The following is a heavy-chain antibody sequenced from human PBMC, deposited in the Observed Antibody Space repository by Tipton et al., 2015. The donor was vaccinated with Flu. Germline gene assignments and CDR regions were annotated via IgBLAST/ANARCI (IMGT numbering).Heavy chain of an antibody. D-gene: IGHD4-11*01. CDR1: GDSIRSSDYY. J-gene: IGHJ5*01. Sequence: TLSLTCTVSGDSIRSSDYYWGWVRQPPGKGLQWIGNIFDSGNAYRNPSLKSRVTISVDTSKNQFSLKLTSVTAADTAVYYCARRDYSNYVSEPKNWFDSWGQGALVPVSS. V-gene: IGHV4-39*07. CDR3: ARRDYSNYVSEPKNWFDS. CDR2: IFDSGNA.